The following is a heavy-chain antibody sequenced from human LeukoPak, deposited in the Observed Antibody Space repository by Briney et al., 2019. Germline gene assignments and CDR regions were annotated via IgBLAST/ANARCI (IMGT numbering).Heavy chain of an antibody. Sequence: GGSLRLSCAASGFTFINYAMSWVRQAPGKGLEWVAAISAGGYTHSADSVKGRFIISRDNSKNTLSLQMNSLRAEDTAVYYCAKGPGYCSSTSCYCPFDYWGQGTLVTVSS. J-gene: IGHJ4*02. V-gene: IGHV3-23*01. CDR2: ISAGGYT. D-gene: IGHD2-2*01. CDR3: AKGPGYCSSTSCYCPFDY. CDR1: GFTFINYA.